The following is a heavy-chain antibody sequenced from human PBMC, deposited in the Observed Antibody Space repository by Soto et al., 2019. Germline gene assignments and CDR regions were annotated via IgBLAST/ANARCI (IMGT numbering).Heavy chain of an antibody. D-gene: IGHD6-13*01. CDR3: AKDQEPYSSSWYDLNWFDP. Sequence: GGSLRLSCAASGFTFSSYAMSWVRQAPGKGLEWVSAISGSGGSTYYADSVKGRFTISRDNSKNTLYLQMNSLRAEDTAVYYCAKDQEPYSSSWYDLNWFDPWGQGTLVTVS. CDR1: GFTFSSYA. CDR2: ISGSGGST. J-gene: IGHJ5*02. V-gene: IGHV3-23*01.